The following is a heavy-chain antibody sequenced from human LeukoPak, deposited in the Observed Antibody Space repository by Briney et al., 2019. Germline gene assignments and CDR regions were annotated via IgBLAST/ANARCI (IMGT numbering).Heavy chain of an antibody. CDR3: ARDRRDSFYYYSLDV. CDR2: ISSTSYI. D-gene: IGHD2-15*01. J-gene: IGHJ6*02. V-gene: IGHV3-21*01. CDR1: GFTLSTYI. Sequence: GGSLRLSCTASGFTLSTYIMNWVRQTPGKGLEWVSSISSTSYIYYADSVKGLFTISRDNAKNSLYLQMNSLRAEDTAVYYCARDRRDSFYYYSLDVWGQGTTVTVSS.